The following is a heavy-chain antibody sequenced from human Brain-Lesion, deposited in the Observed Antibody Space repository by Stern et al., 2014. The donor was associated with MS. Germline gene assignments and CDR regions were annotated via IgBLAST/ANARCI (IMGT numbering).Heavy chain of an antibody. CDR1: GGSISSGGYY. J-gene: IGHJ5*02. CDR2: IHYSGST. V-gene: IGHV4-31*03. Sequence: VQLVESGPGLVKPSQTLSLTCTVSGGSISSGGYYWSWIRQHPGKGLEWIGYIHYSGSTYYNSALKSRVTISRDTSKNQFSLNLNSVTAADTAVYYCARVGVYVQTGWFDPWGQRALVTVSS. CDR3: ARVGVYVQTGWFDP. D-gene: IGHD2-8*01.